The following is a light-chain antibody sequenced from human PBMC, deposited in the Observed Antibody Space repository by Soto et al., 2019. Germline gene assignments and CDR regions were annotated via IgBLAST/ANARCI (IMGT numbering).Light chain of an antibody. Sequence: DIQMTQSPSTLSASVGDRVTITCRASQSISSWLAWYQQKPGKAPKRLIYEASSFESGVPSRFSGSRSGTEFTPPISSLQPDDFATYYCQQYNSYSPRTFGQGTKVEIK. CDR2: EAS. J-gene: IGKJ1*01. V-gene: IGKV1-5*03. CDR1: QSISSW. CDR3: QQYNSYSPRT.